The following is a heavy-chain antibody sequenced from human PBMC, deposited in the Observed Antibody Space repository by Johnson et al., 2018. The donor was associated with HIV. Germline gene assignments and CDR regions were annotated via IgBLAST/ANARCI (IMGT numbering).Heavy chain of an antibody. V-gene: IGHV3-23*04. J-gene: IGHJ3*01. CDR3: AFESGSYFRHAFDV. D-gene: IGHD1-26*01. CDR1: GFTFSSYA. CDR2: IGGSGGST. Sequence: EVQLVESGGGLVQPGGSLRLSCAASGFTFSSYALTWVRQAPGRGLEWVSTIGGSGGSTYYADSVKGRFTISRDNSKNTLYLQMNSLRSEDTAVYSFAFESGSYFRHAFDVWGQGTMVTVSS.